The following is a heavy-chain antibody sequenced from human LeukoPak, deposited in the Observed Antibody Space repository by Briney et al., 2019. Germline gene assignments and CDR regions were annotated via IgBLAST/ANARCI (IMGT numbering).Heavy chain of an antibody. CDR2: ISGSGDST. J-gene: IGHJ4*02. V-gene: IGHV3-23*01. CDR1: GFXFSSYA. CDR3: AKEFDSSGYFDY. D-gene: IGHD3-22*01. Sequence: GGSLRLSCAASGFXFSSYAISWVRQAPGKGQEWVSAISGSGDSTYYPDSVKGRFTISRDNSKNTLYLQMNSLRAEDTAVYYCAKEFDSSGYFDYWGQGTLVTVSS.